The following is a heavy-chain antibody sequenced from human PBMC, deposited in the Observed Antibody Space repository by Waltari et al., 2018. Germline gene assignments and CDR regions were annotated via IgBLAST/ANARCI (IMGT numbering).Heavy chain of an antibody. V-gene: IGHV1-69*05. CDR3: ARGRITMVQGVPDLVYGMDV. CDR2: IIPIFGTA. J-gene: IGHJ6*02. D-gene: IGHD3-10*01. Sequence: QVQLVQSGAEVKKPGSSVKVSCKASGGTFSSYAISWVRQAPGQGLEWMGGIIPIFGTANYAQKFQGRVTITTDESTSTAYMELSSLRSEDTAVYYCARGRITMVQGVPDLVYGMDVWGQGTTVTVSS. CDR1: GGTFSSYA.